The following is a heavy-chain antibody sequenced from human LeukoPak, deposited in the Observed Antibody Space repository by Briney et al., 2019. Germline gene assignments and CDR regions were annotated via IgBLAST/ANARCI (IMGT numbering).Heavy chain of an antibody. Sequence: SETLSLTCTVSGGSISSYYWSWIRKPAGKGLEWIGRIYTSGSTNYNPSLKSRVTMSVDTSKNQFSLKLSSVTAADTAVYYCARDNIAAAGGDYYYYYMDVWGKGTTVTVSS. V-gene: IGHV4-4*07. CDR3: ARDNIAAAGGDYYYYYMDV. J-gene: IGHJ6*03. CDR2: IYTSGST. CDR1: GGSISSYY. D-gene: IGHD6-13*01.